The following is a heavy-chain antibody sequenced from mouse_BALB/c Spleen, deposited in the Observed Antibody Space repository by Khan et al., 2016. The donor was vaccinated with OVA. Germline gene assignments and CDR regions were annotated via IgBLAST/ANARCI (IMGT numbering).Heavy chain of an antibody. J-gene: IGHJ3*01. D-gene: IGHD1-2*01. V-gene: IGHV1S29*02. CDR3: SKSGYGSFAY. Sequence: EVQLQESGPDLVKPGASVRISCKTSGYTFTDFNLDWVKQSYGMSLVWIGYIFPNNGDTGYNQKFKTKATLTVDSSSITAFTELRCLSSEDSAVYYCSKSGYGSFAYWGQGNLVTVSA. CDR2: IFPNNGDT. CDR1: GYTFTDFN.